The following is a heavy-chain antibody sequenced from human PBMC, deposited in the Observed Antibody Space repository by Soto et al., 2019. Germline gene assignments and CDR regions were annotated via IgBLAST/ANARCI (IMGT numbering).Heavy chain of an antibody. V-gene: IGHV4-34*01. J-gene: IGHJ5*02. D-gene: IGHD2-15*01. CDR2: INHSGST. CDR3: ARDAGDIVVVVAAKGGLHWFDP. Sequence: PSETLSLTCAVYGGSFSGYYWSWIRQPPGKGLEWIGEINHSGSTNYNPSLKSRVTISVDTSKNQFSLKLSSVTAADTAVYYCARDAGDIVVVVAAKGGLHWFDPWGQGTLVTVSS. CDR1: GGSFSGYY.